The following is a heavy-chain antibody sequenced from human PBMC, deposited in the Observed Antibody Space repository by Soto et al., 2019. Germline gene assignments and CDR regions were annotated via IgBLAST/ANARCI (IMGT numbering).Heavy chain of an antibody. Sequence: GGSLRLSCAASGFTFSSYAMSWVRQAPGKGLEWVSAISGSGGSTYYADSVKGRFTISRDNSKNTLYLQMNSLRAEDTAVYYCATLLQWLPHDYYYYYMDVWGKGTTVTVSS. CDR3: ATLLQWLPHDYYYYYMDV. V-gene: IGHV3-23*01. CDR1: GFTFSSYA. CDR2: ISGSGGST. D-gene: IGHD6-19*01. J-gene: IGHJ6*03.